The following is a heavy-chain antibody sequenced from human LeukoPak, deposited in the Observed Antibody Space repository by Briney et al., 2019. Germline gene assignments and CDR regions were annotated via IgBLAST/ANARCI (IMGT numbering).Heavy chain of an antibody. CDR1: GYTFTSYA. D-gene: IGHD2-2*01. CDR3: ARVGYCSSTSCYEFGYYHYGRAV. CDR2: INAGNGNT. V-gene: IGHV1-3*01. Sequence: ASVKVSCKASGYTFTSYAMHWVRQAPGQRLEWMGWINAGNGNTKYSQKFQGRVTMIRNTSISTAYMELRSLRCDDTAVYYCARVGYCSSTSCYEFGYYHYGRAVWGQGTTVTVSS. J-gene: IGHJ6*02.